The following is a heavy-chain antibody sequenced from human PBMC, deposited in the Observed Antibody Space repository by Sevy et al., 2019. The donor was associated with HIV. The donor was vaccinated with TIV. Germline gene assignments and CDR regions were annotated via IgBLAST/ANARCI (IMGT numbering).Heavy chain of an antibody. J-gene: IGHJ4*02. Sequence: GGSLRLSCAASGFTFSSYAMSWDRQAPGKGLEWVSAISGSGGSTYYADSVKGRFTISRDNSKNTLYLQMNSLRAEDTAVYYCAKDPRYSYGYFWGQGTLVTVSS. D-gene: IGHD5-18*01. CDR2: ISGSGGST. CDR3: AKDPRYSYGYF. V-gene: IGHV3-23*01. CDR1: GFTFSSYA.